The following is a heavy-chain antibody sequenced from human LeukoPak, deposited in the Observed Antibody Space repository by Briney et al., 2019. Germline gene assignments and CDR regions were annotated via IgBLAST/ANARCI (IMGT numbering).Heavy chain of an antibody. Sequence: GGSLRLSCAASGFTFSSYGMHWVRQAPGKGLEWVAVISYDGSNKYYADSVKGRFTISRDNSKNTLYLQMNSLRAEDTAVYYCAKDVGYGFGELYRGMDVWGQGTTVTVSS. J-gene: IGHJ6*02. CDR2: ISYDGSNK. CDR3: AKDVGYGFGELYRGMDV. V-gene: IGHV3-30*18. D-gene: IGHD3-10*01. CDR1: GFTFSSYG.